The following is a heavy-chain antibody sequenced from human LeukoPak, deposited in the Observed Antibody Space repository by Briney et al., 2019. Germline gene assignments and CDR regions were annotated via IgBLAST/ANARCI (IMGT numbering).Heavy chain of an antibody. Sequence: PGGSPRLSCAASGRTVFSSYMSWVCQAPRKGLGWGSVIYSGVTTYYADSVKGRFTISRDRSMNTLFLQMASLRGEDTAVYYCARDYYDKEGQWDWGQGTLVTVSS. CDR2: IYSGVTT. V-gene: IGHV3-53*01. D-gene: IGHD3-22*01. CDR1: GRTVFSSY. CDR3: ARDYYDKEGQWD. J-gene: IGHJ4*02.